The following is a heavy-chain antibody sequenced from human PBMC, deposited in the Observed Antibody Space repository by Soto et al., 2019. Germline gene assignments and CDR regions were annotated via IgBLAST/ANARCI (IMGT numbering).Heavy chain of an antibody. D-gene: IGHD6-13*01. V-gene: IGHV1-18*01. CDR2: ISAHSGNT. J-gene: IGHJ4*02. CDR1: GYTFTSYA. CDR3: ARIAASGIVHDFDF. Sequence: QVQLVQSEGEVKKPGASVKISCRASGYTFTSYAINWVRQAPGQGLEWMGWISAHSGNTNYAQKVQGRVTMTTDTSTSTAYMELRSLRSADTAIYYCARIAASGIVHDFDFWGQGTLVTVSS.